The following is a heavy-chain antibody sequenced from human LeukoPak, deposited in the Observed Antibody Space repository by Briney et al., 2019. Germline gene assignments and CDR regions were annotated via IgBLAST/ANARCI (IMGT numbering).Heavy chain of an antibody. D-gene: IGHD5-18*01. CDR2: IYPGDSDT. J-gene: IGHJ4*02. Sequence: GESLKISCKVSGHYFTTYWIGWVRQMPGKGLEWIGIIYPGDSDTKYSPSFQGQVTISADKSISTAYLQWCSLRASDTAMYYCARGGYSYGYKLGIDYWGQGTLVTVSS. CDR3: ARGGYSYGYKLGIDY. V-gene: IGHV5-51*01. CDR1: GHYFTTYW.